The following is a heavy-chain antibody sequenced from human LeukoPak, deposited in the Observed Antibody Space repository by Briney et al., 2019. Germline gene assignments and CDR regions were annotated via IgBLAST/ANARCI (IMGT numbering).Heavy chain of an antibody. J-gene: IGHJ4*02. CDR2: ISSSGSTI. CDR1: GFTFSDYY. V-gene: IGHV3-11*04. CDR3: ARDSFETDIDY. Sequence: GGSLRLSCAASGFTFSDYYMSWIRQAPGKGLEWVSYISSSGSTIHYADSVMGRFTISRDNAKNSLYLQMNSLRAEDTAVYYCARDSFETDIDYWGQGTLVTVSS. D-gene: IGHD1-14*01.